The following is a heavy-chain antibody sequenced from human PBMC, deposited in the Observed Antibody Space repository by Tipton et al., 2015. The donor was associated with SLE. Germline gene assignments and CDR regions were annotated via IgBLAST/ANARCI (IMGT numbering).Heavy chain of an antibody. D-gene: IGHD3-22*01. V-gene: IGHV3-53*05. CDR1: EFIVGTDY. CDR3: ARTSGQRYYEGMDV. J-gene: IGHJ6*02. Sequence: GSLRLSCAASEFIVGTDYMSWVRQAPGKGLEWVSIISSEDTTSYTDSVKGRFTISRDNSKNTVYLQMNSLRAEDTAVYYCARTSGQRYYEGMDVWGQAITVTVSS. CDR2: ISSEDTT.